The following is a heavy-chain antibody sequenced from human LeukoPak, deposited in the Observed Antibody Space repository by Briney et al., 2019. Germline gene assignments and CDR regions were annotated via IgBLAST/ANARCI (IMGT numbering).Heavy chain of an antibody. D-gene: IGHD3-22*01. CDR3: ARDRRYYDSSGYYLIDYYGMDV. J-gene: IGHJ6*02. V-gene: IGHV1-18*01. CDR1: GGTFSSYA. CDR2: ISAYNGNT. Sequence: WASVKVSCKASGGTFSSYAISWVRQAPGQGLEWMGWISAYNGNTNYAQKLQGRVTMTTDTSASTAYMELRSLRSDDTAVYYCARDRRYYDSSGYYLIDYYGMDVWGQGTTVTVSS.